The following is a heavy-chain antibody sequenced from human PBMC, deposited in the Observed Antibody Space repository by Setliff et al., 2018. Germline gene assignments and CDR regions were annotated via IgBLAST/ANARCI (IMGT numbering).Heavy chain of an antibody. J-gene: IGHJ5*02. CDR1: GFTFNSYW. Sequence: GGSLRLSCAASGFTFNSYWMNWVRQAPGKGLVWVSRLNGDGSTTNYADSVKGRFTISRDNAKNTLYLQMNSLRAEDTAVYYCARDVAPPNDIRFDPWGQGTLVTVS. D-gene: IGHD2-15*01. CDR2: LNGDGSTT. CDR3: ARDVAPPNDIRFDP. V-gene: IGHV3-74*01.